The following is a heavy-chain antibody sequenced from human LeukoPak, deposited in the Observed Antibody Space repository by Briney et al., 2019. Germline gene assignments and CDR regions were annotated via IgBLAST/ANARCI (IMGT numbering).Heavy chain of an antibody. D-gene: IGHD3-16*02. CDR1: GYTFTGYY. V-gene: IGHV7-4-1*02. CDR2: IHPSTGNP. J-gene: IGHJ4*02. CDR3: ARAFQSLGGLSLPDY. Sequence: ASVKVSCKASGYTFTGYYIHWVRQAPGQGLEWMGWIHPSTGNPTYAQGFTGRFVFSLDTSLSTTYLQISSLKAEDTAVYFCARAFQSLGGLSLPDYWGQGTLLTVSS.